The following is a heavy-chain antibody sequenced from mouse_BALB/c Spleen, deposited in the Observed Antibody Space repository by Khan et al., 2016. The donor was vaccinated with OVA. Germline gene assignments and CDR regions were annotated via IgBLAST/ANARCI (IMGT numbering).Heavy chain of an antibody. V-gene: IGHV3-2*02. CDR2: ISYSGNT. CDR3: ARVYGGDFDY. J-gene: IGHJ2*01. D-gene: IGHD2-10*02. Sequence: VQLKESGPGLVKPSQSLSLTCTATGYSITSDYAWNWIRQFPGNKLEWMGYISYSGNTNYNPSLKSRISITRDTSKNQFFLQLNSVTTEDTATYYCARVYGGDFDYWGQGTTVTVSS. CDR1: GYSITSDYA.